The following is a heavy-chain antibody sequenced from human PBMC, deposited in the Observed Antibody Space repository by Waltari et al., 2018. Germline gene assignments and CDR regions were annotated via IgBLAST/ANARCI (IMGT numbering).Heavy chain of an antibody. V-gene: IGHV3-7*01. J-gene: IGHJ1*01. CDR3: ARDPQRVRGYFQH. Sequence: EVQLVESGGGLVQPGGSLRLSCAASGFTFSSYWMSWVRLAPGKGGGGGANIKQDGSGKYYGDSLKGQFTIPRDNAKNALYLQMNSLRAEDTAVYYCARDPQRVRGYFQHWGQGTLVTVSS. CDR2: IKQDGSGK. CDR1: GFTFSSYW.